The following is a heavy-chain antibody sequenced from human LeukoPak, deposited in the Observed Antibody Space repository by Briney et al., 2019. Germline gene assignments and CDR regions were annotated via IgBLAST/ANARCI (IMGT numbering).Heavy chain of an antibody. V-gene: IGHV1-8*01. CDR3: ARVEDSVGATGVLYGYFDY. D-gene: IGHD1-26*01. CDR2: MNPNSGNT. J-gene: IGHJ4*02. Sequence: VASVKVSCKASGYTFTSYDINWVRQATGQGLEWMGWMNPNSGNTGYAQKFQGRVTMTRNTSISTAYMELSSLRSEDTAVYYCARVEDSVGATGVLYGYFDYWGQGTLVTVSS. CDR1: GYTFTSYD.